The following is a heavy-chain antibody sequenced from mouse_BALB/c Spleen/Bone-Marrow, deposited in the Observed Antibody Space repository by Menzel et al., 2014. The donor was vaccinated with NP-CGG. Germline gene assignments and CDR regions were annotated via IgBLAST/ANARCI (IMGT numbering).Heavy chain of an antibody. J-gene: IGHJ2*01. D-gene: IGHD1-2*01. V-gene: IGHV2-9*02. CDR3: ARGGEFITSAFDY. CDR2: IWAGGST. CDR1: GFSLTSSG. Sequence: VHLVESGPGLVAPSQSLSITCTVSGFSLTSSGVHWVRQPPGKGLEWLGVIWAGGSTNYNSALMSRLSISKDNSKSQVFLKMNSLQTDDTAMYYCARGGEFITSAFDYWGQGTTLTVSS.